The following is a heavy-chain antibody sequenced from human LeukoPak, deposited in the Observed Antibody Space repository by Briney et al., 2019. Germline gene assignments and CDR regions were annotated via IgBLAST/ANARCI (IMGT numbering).Heavy chain of an antibody. J-gene: IGHJ3*02. CDR1: GGSFSGYY. Sequence: SETLSLTCAVYGGSFSGYYWSWIRQPPGKGLEWIGEINHSGSTNYNPSLKSRVTISVDTSKNQFSLKLSSVTAADTAVYYCARGRYDVAQPEDAFDIWGQGTMVTVSS. V-gene: IGHV4-34*01. CDR3: ARGRYDVAQPEDAFDI. CDR2: INHSGST. D-gene: IGHD3-3*01.